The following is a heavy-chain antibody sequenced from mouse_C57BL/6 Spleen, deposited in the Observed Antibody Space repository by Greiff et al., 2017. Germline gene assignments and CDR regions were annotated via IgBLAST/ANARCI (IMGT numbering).Heavy chain of an antibody. CDR3: ARTYYDYDGAYAMDY. Sequence: VKLKESGPGLVAPSQSLSITCTVSGFSLTSYAISWVRQPPGKGLEWLGVIWTGGGTNYNSALKSRLSISKDNSKSQVFLKMNSLQTDDTARYYCARTYYDYDGAYAMDYWGQGTSVTVSS. D-gene: IGHD2-4*01. CDR1: GFSLTSYA. V-gene: IGHV2-9-1*01. CDR2: IWTGGGT. J-gene: IGHJ4*01.